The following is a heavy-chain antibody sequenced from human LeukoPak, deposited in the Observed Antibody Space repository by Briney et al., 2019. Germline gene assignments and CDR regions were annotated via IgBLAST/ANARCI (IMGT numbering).Heavy chain of an antibody. Sequence: ASVKVSCKASGYTFTSYYMHWVRQAPGQGLEWMGIINPSGGSTSYARKFQGRVTMTRDTSTSTVYMELSSLRSEDTAVYYCARGPRIPYYDILTGDYYYYDMDVWGQGTTVTVSS. CDR3: ARGPRIPYYDILTGDYYYYDMDV. J-gene: IGHJ6*02. V-gene: IGHV1-46*01. CDR1: GYTFTSYY. D-gene: IGHD3-9*01. CDR2: INPSGGST.